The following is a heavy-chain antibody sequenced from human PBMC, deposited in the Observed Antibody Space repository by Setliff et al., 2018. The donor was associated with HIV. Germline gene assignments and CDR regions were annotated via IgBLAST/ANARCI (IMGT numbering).Heavy chain of an antibody. CDR2: ISYDGSNK. CDR3: AREMEIWFGELFYYYGMDV. CDR1: GFTFSNYA. Sequence: GESLRLSCAASGFTFSNYAMHWVRQAPGKGLEWVAVISYDGSNKYHADSVKGRFTISRDNSKNTLYLQMNSLRAEDTAVYYCAREMEIWFGELFYYYGMDVWGQGTTVTVSS. V-gene: IGHV3-30-3*01. D-gene: IGHD3-10*01. J-gene: IGHJ6*02.